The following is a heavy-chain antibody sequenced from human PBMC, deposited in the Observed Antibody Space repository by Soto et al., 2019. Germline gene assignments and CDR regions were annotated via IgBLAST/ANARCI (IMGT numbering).Heavy chain of an antibody. J-gene: IGHJ6*02. CDR3: ARAPEVVARTFYYYYGMDV. D-gene: IGHD2-15*01. Sequence: SQTLSLTCAISGDSVSSNSAAWNWIRQSPSRGLEWLGRTYYRSKWYNDYAVSVKSRITINPDTSKNQFSLQLNSVTPEDTAVYYCARAPEVVARTFYYYYGMDVWGQGTTVTVSS. V-gene: IGHV6-1*01. CDR2: TYYRSKWYN. CDR1: GDSVSSNSAA.